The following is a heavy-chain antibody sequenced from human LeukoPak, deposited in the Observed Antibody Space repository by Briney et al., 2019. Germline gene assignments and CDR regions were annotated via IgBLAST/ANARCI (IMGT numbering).Heavy chain of an antibody. CDR3: AKGQGSGSYPFDY. Sequence: GGSLRLSCAASGFTFSSYAMSWVRQAPGKGLEWVSAISGSGGSTYYADSVKGRFTISRDTSRNTLYLQMNSLRADDTAAYYCAKGQGSGSYPFDYWGQGTLVTVSS. CDR1: GFTFSSYA. D-gene: IGHD3-16*02. CDR2: ISGSGGST. J-gene: IGHJ4*02. V-gene: IGHV3-23*01.